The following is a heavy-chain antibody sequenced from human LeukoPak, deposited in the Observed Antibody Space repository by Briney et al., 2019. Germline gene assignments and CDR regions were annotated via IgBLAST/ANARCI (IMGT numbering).Heavy chain of an antibody. D-gene: IGHD3-10*01. J-gene: IGHJ5*02. CDR2: INPSGGST. CDR1: GYTFTSYY. V-gene: IGHV1-46*01. Sequence: ASVKVSCKASGYTFTSYYMHWVRQAPGQGLEWMGIINPSGGSTSYAQKFQGRVTMTGDMSTSTVYMELSSLRSEDTAVYYCARDDGSGSYPFDPWGQGTLVTVSS. CDR3: ARDDGSGSYPFDP.